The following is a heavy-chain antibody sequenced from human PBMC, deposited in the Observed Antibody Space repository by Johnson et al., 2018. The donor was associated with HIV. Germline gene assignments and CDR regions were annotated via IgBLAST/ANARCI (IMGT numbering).Heavy chain of an antibody. D-gene: IGHD1-1*01. J-gene: IGHJ3*02. V-gene: IGHV3-53*01. CDR2: IYSGGST. Sequence: VQLVESGGGLIQPGGSLRLSCAASGFTVSSNYMSWVRQAPGKGLEWVSVIYSGGSTYYADSVTGRFTISRDNSKNTLYLQMNSLRAEDTAVYYCARAPGWNDVWGAFDIWGQGTMVTVSS. CDR1: GFTVSSNY. CDR3: ARAPGWNDVWGAFDI.